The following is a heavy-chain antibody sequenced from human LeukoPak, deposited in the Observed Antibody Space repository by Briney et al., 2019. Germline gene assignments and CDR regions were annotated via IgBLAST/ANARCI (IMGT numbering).Heavy chain of an antibody. Sequence: PSETLSLTGAVSGGSISSSNWWSWVRQPPGKELEWIGEIYHSGSTNYNPSLKSRVTISVDKSKNQFSLKLSSVTAADTAVYYCASLGSSSWYWFDPWGQGTLVTVSS. V-gene: IGHV4-4*02. D-gene: IGHD6-13*01. CDR1: GGSISSSNW. J-gene: IGHJ5*02. CDR2: IYHSGST. CDR3: ASLGSSSWYWFDP.